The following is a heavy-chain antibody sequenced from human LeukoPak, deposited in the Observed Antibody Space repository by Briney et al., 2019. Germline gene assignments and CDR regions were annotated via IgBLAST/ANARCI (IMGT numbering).Heavy chain of an antibody. CDR3: AKDQGGYDYGDTTGGNAFDI. CDR1: GFTFSSYA. D-gene: IGHD4-17*01. J-gene: IGHJ3*02. Sequence: PGGSLRLSCAASGFTFSSYAMSWVRQAPGKGLEWVSAISGSGGSTYYADSVKGRFTISRDNSKNTLYLQMNSLRAEDTAVYYCAKDQGGYDYGDTTGGNAFDIWGQGTMVTVSS. V-gene: IGHV3-23*01. CDR2: ISGSGGST.